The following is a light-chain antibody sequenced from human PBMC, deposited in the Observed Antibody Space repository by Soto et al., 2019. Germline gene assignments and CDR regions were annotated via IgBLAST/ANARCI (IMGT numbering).Light chain of an antibody. CDR1: SSDVGGYNY. J-gene: IGLJ2*01. V-gene: IGLV2-14*01. CDR2: EVS. CDR3: SSYTTSSTRV. Sequence: QSVLTQPASVSGSPGQSITISCSRTSSDVGGYNYVSWYQQLPGKAPKLMIYEVSNRPSGVSNRFSGSKSGNTASLTISGLQAEDEADYYCSSYTTSSTRVFGGGTKLTVL.